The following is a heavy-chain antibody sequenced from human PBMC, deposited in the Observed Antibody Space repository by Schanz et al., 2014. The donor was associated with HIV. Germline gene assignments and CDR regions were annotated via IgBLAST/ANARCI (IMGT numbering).Heavy chain of an antibody. CDR1: GLTFDDYA. CDR2: IWYDGSYK. D-gene: IGHD6-19*01. J-gene: IGHJ3*02. V-gene: IGHV3-33*08. CDR3: ARSPDWAGTDAFDI. Sequence: QVQLVESGGGVVQPGRSLRLSCAAFGLTFDDYAMHWVRQVPGKGLEGVAVIWYDGSYKYYADSVKGRFTISRDNPKNTLYLQMNSLRAEDTAIYYCARSPDWAGTDAFDIWGQGTMVTVSS.